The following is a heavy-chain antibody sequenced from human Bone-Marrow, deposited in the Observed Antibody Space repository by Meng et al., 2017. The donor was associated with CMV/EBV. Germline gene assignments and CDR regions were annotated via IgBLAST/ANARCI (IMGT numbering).Heavy chain of an antibody. J-gene: IGHJ4*02. Sequence: LYLTYAGSGFTFDAYAMHWVRQIPGKGLEWVSMINWNSVNIEYADSVKGRFIISRDNAKRSLYLQMNNLRPKDTALYYCAKSEDSSTLPASFDHWGQGALVTCSS. CDR1: GFTFDAYA. CDR2: INWNSVNI. V-gene: IGHV3-9*01. D-gene: IGHD3-10*01. CDR3: AKSEDSSTLPASFDH.